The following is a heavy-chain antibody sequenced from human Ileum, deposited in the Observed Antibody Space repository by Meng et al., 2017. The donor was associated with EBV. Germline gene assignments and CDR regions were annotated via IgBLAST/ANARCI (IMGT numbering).Heavy chain of an antibody. J-gene: IGHJ4*02. CDR2: IYYSGTA. V-gene: IGHV4-30-2*01. CDR3: ARGGDGSPYFDY. Sequence: QLQLQESGSGLVKPSXXXXXXCAVSGGSISSNGYSWSWIRQPPGKGLEWLGYIYYSGTAFYNPSLKSRVTISLDRSKSQFYLKLISVTAADTAVYYCARGGDGSPYFDYWGQGALVTVSS. CDR1: GGSISSNGYS. D-gene: IGHD5-24*01.